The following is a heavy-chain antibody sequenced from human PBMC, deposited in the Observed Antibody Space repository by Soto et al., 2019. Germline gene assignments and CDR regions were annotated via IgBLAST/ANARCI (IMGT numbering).Heavy chain of an antibody. CDR2: IYYSGST. D-gene: IGHD6-19*01. J-gene: IGHJ4*02. CDR1: GGSISSYY. CDR3: ARTSGWYRDYYFDY. Sequence: SETLSLTCTVSGGSISSYYWSWIRQPPGKGLEWIGYIYYSGSTNYNPSLKSRVTISVDTSKNQFSLKLSSVTAADTAVYYCARTSGWYRDYYFDYWGQGNLVTVSS. V-gene: IGHV4-59*08.